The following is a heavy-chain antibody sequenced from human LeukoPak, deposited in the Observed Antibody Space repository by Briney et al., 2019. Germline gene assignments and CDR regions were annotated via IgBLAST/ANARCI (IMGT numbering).Heavy chain of an antibody. V-gene: IGHV4-59*01. CDR3: ARRFYGSGSFYFDY. Sequence: SETLSLTCTVSGASISSYYWSWIRQPPGKGLEWIGYIHYSGSTNYNPSLKSRVTTSVDTSKNQISLKLSSVTAADTAAYYCARRFYGSGSFYFDYWGQGTLVTVSS. CDR1: GASISSYY. J-gene: IGHJ4*02. D-gene: IGHD3-10*01. CDR2: IHYSGST.